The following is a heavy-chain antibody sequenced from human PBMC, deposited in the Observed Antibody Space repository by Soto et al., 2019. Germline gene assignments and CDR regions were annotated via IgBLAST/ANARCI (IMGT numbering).Heavy chain of an antibody. D-gene: IGHD5-12*01. V-gene: IGHV4-34*01. Sequence: SETLSLTCAVYGGSFSGYYWSWIRQPPGKGLEWIGEINHSGSTNYNPSLKSRVTISVDTSKNQFSLKLSSVTAADTAVYYCARGRGPRVATIGGYFAYWGQGTLVTVSS. J-gene: IGHJ4*02. CDR3: ARGRGPRVATIGGYFAY. CDR1: GGSFSGYY. CDR2: INHSGST.